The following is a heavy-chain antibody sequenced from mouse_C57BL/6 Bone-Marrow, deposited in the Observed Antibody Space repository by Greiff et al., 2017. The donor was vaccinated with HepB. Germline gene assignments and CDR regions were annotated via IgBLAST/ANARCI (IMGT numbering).Heavy chain of an antibody. V-gene: IGHV1-15*01. J-gene: IGHJ2*01. CDR3: TRNGSLDY. Sequence: VQLQESGAELVRPGASVTLSCKASGYTFTDYEMHWVKQTPVHGLEWIGAIDPETGGTAYNQKFKGKAILTADKSSSTAYMELRSLTSEDSAVYESTRNGSLDYWGQGTTLTVSS. D-gene: IGHD1-1*01. CDR1: GYTFTDYE. CDR2: IDPETGGT.